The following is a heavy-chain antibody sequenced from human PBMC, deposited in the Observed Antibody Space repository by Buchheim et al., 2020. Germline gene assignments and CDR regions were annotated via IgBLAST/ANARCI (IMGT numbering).Heavy chain of an antibody. D-gene: IGHD2-2*01. V-gene: IGHV3-23*01. CDR1: GFIFSSYL. J-gene: IGHJ4*02. Sequence: EVQLLESGGGLVQPGGSLRLSCAASGFIFSSYLMTWVRQAPGKGLECVATITGRGDSTYYADSVKGRFTISRENSKNTLYLQMNSLRAEDTAVYYCAKRFDQRYFDYWGQGTL. CDR3: AKRFDQRYFDY. CDR2: ITGRGDST.